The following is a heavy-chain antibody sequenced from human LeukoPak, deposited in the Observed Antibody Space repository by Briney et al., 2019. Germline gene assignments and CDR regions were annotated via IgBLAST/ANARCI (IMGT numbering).Heavy chain of an antibody. V-gene: IGHV3-21*01. D-gene: IGHD6-6*01. J-gene: IGHJ3*02. CDR3: AGDSSSSFAFDI. CDR1: GFIFSSYN. CDR2: ISGSSSYI. Sequence: GGSLRLSCAASGFIFSSYNMNWVRQAPGKGLEWVSSISGSSSYIYYADSVKGRFTISRDNAKKSLYLQINSLRADDTAVYFCAGDSSSSFAFDIWGQGTMVTVSS.